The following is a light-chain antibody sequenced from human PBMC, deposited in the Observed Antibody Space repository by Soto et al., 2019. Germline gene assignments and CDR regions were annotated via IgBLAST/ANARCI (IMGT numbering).Light chain of an antibody. J-gene: IGKJ1*01. CDR1: QSVIRY. CDR3: QQYGSSLWT. Sequence: EIVLTQSPATLSLSPGERATLSCRASQSVIRYLAWYQQRPGQAPRLLIYGASSRASGIPDRFSGSGSGTDFTLTISRLEPEDFAVYYCQQYGSSLWTFGQGTKVDIK. CDR2: GAS. V-gene: IGKV3-20*01.